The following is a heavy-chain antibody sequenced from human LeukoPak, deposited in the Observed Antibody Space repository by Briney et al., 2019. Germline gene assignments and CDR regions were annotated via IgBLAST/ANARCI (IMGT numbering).Heavy chain of an antibody. CDR3: ARGLKITIFGVVIIRSDAFDI. V-gene: IGHV4-34*01. J-gene: IGHJ3*02. Sequence: PSETLSLTCAVYGGSFSGYYWSWIRQPPGKGLEWIGEINHSGSTNYNPSLKGRVTISVDTSKNQFSLKLSTVTAADTAVYYCARGLKITIFGVVIIRSDAFDIWGQGTMVTVSS. CDR1: GGSFSGYY. CDR2: INHSGST. D-gene: IGHD3-3*01.